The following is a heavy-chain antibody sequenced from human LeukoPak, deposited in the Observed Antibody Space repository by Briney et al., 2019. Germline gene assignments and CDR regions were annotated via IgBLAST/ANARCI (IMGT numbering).Heavy chain of an antibody. V-gene: IGHV3-23*01. CDR1: GFTFSSNA. D-gene: IGHD3-10*01. J-gene: IGHJ4*02. Sequence: YPGGSLRLSCAASGFTFSSNAMSWGRQAPGKGLLWVSAISGSGGSTYYAHSVKGRFTISRDNSKNTLYLQMNSLTAEDTAVYYWAKVGGPPSYMVRGVITQYFDYWDQGPGVTVSS. CDR2: ISGSGGST. CDR3: AKVGGPPSYMVRGVITQYFDY.